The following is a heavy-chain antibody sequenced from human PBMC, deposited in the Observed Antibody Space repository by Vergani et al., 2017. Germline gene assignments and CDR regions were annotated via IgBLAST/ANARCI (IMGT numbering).Heavy chain of an antibody. J-gene: IGHJ5*02. D-gene: IGHD2-21*01. V-gene: IGHV1-46*02. CDR3: SRSIGYCAGATCRAYYFDH. CDR1: GYIFKNYY. CDR2: LNPTTGHT. Sequence: VQLVQSGAEVRKPGASVTVSCTASGYIFKNYYIHWLRQAPGQAFEWMGILNPTTGHTTSAQKFMGKVAMTRDPSTDTSTRTVQMTLSSLRSEDTAVYYYSRSIGYCAGATCRAYYFDHWGQGTRVTVSS.